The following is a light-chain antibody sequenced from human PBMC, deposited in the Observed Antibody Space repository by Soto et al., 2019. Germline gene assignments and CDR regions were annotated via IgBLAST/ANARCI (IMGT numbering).Light chain of an antibody. CDR2: EVT. J-gene: IGLJ3*02. V-gene: IGLV2-14*01. CDR1: SSDIGGYDY. CDR3: CSFTSSNTWV. Sequence: QSVLTQPASVSGSPGQSITISCTGTSSDIGGYDYVSWYQHHPGKAPKLMISEVTDRPAGVSNRCSGSRSGSTASLTISGLQADDEADYYCCSFTSSNTWVFGGGTKLTVL.